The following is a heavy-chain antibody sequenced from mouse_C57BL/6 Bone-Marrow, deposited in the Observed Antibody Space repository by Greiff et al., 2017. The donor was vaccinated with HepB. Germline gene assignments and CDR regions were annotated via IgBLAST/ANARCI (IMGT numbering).Heavy chain of an antibody. D-gene: IGHD3-2*02. CDR3: ARRGAQATSYYAMDY. J-gene: IGHJ4*01. Sequence: QVQLKESGPELVKPGASVKISCKASGYAFSSSWMNWVKQRPGKGLEWIGRIYPGDGDTNYNGKFKGKATLTADKSSSTSYMQLSSLTSEDSAVYFCARRGAQATSYYAMDYWGQGTSVTVSS. CDR1: GYAFSSSW. CDR2: IYPGDGDT. V-gene: IGHV1-82*01.